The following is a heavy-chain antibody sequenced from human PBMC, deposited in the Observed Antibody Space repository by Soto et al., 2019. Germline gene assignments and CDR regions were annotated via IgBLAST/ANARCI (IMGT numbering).Heavy chain of an antibody. D-gene: IGHD2-2*02. J-gene: IGHJ4*02. CDR1: GYTFSKSD. CDR3: ARGLPYCGSASCYNY. V-gene: IGHV1-8*01. Sequence: ASVKVSCKASGYTFSKSDINWVRQAAGQGLEWMGWMNPNSGNTGYAQTFQGRVTMTRDTSTSTFYMELSSLTSEDTAVYYCARGLPYCGSASCYNYWGQGTLVTVSS. CDR2: MNPNSGNT.